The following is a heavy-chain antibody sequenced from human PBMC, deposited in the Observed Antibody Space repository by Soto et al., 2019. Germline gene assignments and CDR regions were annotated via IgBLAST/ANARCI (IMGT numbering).Heavy chain of an antibody. CDR1: GFTFDTYW. CDR2: INSDGTIS. Sequence: GGSLRLSCAASGFTFDTYWMNWVRQAPGKGPQWLSGINSDGTISSYVDSVKGRFTISRDNARNTLSLQMNSLRADDTAVYYCARLSGDHSAFFSYGMDAWGKGTTVTVSS. CDR3: ARLSGDHSAFFSYGMDA. V-gene: IGHV3-74*01. D-gene: IGHD2-21*01. J-gene: IGHJ6*04.